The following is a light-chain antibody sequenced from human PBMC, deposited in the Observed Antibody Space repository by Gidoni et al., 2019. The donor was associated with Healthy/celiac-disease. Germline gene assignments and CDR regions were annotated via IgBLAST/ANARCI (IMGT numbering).Light chain of an antibody. CDR1: QGISSY. CDR2: AAS. V-gene: IGKV1-9*01. CDR3: QQLNSYPSVT. Sequence: IQLTQSPSFLSASVGDRVTITCRASQGISSYLAWYQQNPGKAPKLMIYAASTLQRGVPSRFSGSGSGTEFTLTISSLQPEDFDTYYCQQLNSYPSVTFGPGTKVDIK. J-gene: IGKJ3*01.